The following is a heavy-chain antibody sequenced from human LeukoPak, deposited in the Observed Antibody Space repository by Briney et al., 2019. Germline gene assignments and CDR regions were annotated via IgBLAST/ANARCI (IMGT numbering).Heavy chain of an antibody. J-gene: IGHJ3*02. Sequence: PGGPLRLSCPAYGFTFSSYAMSWVRQAPGKGLEWVSAISGSGGSTYYADSVKGRLTISRDNSKNTLYLQMNSLRAEDTAVYYCARPRVVPAPDDASDIWGQGTMVTVSS. CDR3: ARPRVVPAPDDASDI. D-gene: IGHD2-2*01. CDR2: ISGSGGST. CDR1: GFTFSSYA. V-gene: IGHV3-23*01.